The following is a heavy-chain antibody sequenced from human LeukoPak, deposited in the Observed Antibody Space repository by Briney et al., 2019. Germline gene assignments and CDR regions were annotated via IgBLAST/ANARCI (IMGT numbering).Heavy chain of an antibody. D-gene: IGHD3-10*01. J-gene: IGHJ4*02. Sequence: GGSLRLSCAASGFTFSTYAMSWVRQAPGKGLEWVSTISTSGGSTYYADSLKGRFTISRDNSKNTLYVQMDSLRVGDTAVYYCAKGPTSSLLEPNFDYWGQGTLVTVSS. CDR1: GFTFSTYA. CDR3: AKGPTSSLLEPNFDY. V-gene: IGHV3-23*01. CDR2: ISTSGGST.